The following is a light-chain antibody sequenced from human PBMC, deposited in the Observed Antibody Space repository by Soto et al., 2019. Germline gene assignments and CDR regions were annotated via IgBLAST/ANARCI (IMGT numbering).Light chain of an antibody. CDR2: GNS. Sequence: QSVLTQPPSVSGAPGQRVTISCTGSSSNIGAGYDVHWYQQLPGTAPKLLIYGNSNRPSGVPDRFSGSKSGNSASLAITGLQAEEEADYYCQSYDSSLSGSVVFGGGTKLTVL. CDR3: QSYDSSLSGSVV. V-gene: IGLV1-40*01. J-gene: IGLJ2*01. CDR1: SSNIGAGYD.